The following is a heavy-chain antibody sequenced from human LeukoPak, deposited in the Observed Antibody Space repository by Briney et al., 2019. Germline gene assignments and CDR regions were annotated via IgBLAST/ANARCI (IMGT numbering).Heavy chain of an antibody. J-gene: IGHJ4*02. CDR1: GFTFSSYG. V-gene: IGHV3-23*01. CDR3: ARRAGDYSHPYDY. D-gene: IGHD3-22*01. Sequence: GGSLRLSCAASGFTFSSYGMSWVRQAPGKGLEWVSAIRGSGGSTYYADSVKGRFTISRDNSKNTLYLQMNSLRAEDTAVYYCARRAGDYSHPYDYWGQGTLVTVSS. CDR2: IRGSGGST.